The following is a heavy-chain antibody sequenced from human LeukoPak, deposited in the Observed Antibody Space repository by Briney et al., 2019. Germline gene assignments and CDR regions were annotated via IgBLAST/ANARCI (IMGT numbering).Heavy chain of an antibody. CDR1: GYTFTSYG. CDR2: ISAYNGDT. D-gene: IGHD3-3*01. CDR3: AKFWSGYYTD. Sequence: ASVKVSCKASGYTFTSYGISWVRQAPGQGLEWMGWISAYNGDTSYPQNVQGRVTVTTDTSTTTVYMELSRLTSEDTAVYFCAKFWSGYYTDWGQGTLVSVSS. J-gene: IGHJ4*02. V-gene: IGHV1-18*01.